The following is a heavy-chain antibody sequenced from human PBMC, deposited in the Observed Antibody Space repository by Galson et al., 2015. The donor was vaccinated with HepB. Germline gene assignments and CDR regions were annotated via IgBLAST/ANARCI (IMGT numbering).Heavy chain of an antibody. CDR2: PPPDTRDP. CDR1: PITFTSGT. CDR3: VATLSSPADAFGV. V-gene: IGHV1-58*02. D-gene: IGHD2/OR15-2a*01. J-gene: IGHJ3*01. Sequence: SATASCKASPITFTSGTIQCARQAPGQPLEPIGRPPPDTRDPNHAQRLQGTLTTTRDTSPSTAYMEMSTLESEDTAEYYCVATLSSPADAFGVWGQGTVVTVSS.